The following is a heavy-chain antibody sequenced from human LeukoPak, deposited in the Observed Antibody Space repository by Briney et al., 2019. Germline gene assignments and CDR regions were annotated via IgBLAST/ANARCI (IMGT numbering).Heavy chain of an antibody. CDR1: GYGFTSYW. J-gene: IGHJ3*02. V-gene: IGHV5-51*01. Sequence: GESLKISCKGSGYGFTSYWLGWVRQMPGKGLEWMGIIYSGNSDTRYSPSFQGQVTISVDNPITTAYLQWSSLKASDTAMYYCARLGTNGPSDAFAIWGQGTMVTVSS. CDR2: IYSGNSDT. CDR3: ARLGTNGPSDAFAI. D-gene: IGHD1-26*01.